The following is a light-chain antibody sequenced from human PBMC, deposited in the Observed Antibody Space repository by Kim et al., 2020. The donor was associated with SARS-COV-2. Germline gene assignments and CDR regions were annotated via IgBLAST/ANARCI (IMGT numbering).Light chain of an antibody. CDR1: QTVSKSY. CDR2: GAS. Sequence: LSPGESATLSCRASQTVSKSYVAWHQQKPGQAPRLLIYGASTRAAGIPDRFTGSESGTDFTLTITSLAPEDFAVHFCLQYGDSPYSFGQGTKLEI. J-gene: IGKJ2*03. CDR3: LQYGDSPYS. V-gene: IGKV3-20*01.